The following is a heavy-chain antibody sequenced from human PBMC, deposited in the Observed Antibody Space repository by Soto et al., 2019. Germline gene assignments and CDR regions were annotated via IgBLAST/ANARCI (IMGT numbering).Heavy chain of an antibody. CDR2: IWYDGSNK. V-gene: IGHV3-33*01. CDR1: GFTFSSYG. CDR3: AAAGYAFDI. Sequence: QVQLVESGGGVVQPGRSLRLSCAASGFTFSSYGMHWVRQAPGKGLEWVAVIWYDGSNKYYADSVKGRFTISRDNSKNTLYLQRNSLRAEDTGVYYCAAAGYAFDIWGQRTMVTVSS. J-gene: IGHJ3*02. D-gene: IGHD6-13*01.